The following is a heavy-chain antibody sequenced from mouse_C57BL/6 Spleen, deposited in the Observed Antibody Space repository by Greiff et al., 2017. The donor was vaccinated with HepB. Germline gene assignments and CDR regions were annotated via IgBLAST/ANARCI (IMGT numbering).Heavy chain of an antibody. CDR1: GYTFTSYW. J-gene: IGHJ1*03. CDR3: ARTAITTVVATEGYFDV. CDR2: IYPGSGST. D-gene: IGHD1-1*01. Sequence: VKLQQSGAELVKPGASVKMSCKASGYTFTSYWITWVKQRPGQGLEWIGDIYPGSGSTNYNEKFKSKATLTVDTSSSTAYMQLSSLTSEDSAVYYCARTAITTVVATEGYFDVWGTGTTVTVSS. V-gene: IGHV1-55*01.